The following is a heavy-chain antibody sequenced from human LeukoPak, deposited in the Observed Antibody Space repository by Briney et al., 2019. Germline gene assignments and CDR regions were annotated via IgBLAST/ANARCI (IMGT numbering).Heavy chain of an antibody. D-gene: IGHD2-15*01. CDR1: GFAFSSYW. V-gene: IGHV3-7*01. CDR2: IKQDGSEK. CDR3: ARDSALYCSGGSCTDY. Sequence: GGSLRLSCAASGFAFSSYWMSWVRQAPGKGLEWVANIKQDGSEKYYVDSVKGRFTISRDNAKNSLYLQMNSLRAEDTAVYYCARDSALYCSGGSCTDYWGQGTLVTVSS. J-gene: IGHJ4*02.